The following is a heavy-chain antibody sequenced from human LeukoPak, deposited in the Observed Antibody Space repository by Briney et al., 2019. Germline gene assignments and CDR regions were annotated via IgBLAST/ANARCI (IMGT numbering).Heavy chain of an antibody. CDR3: ARGGDYDFWSGYYRWRSFGHDLDY. V-gene: IGHV1-69*13. CDR1: GGTFSSYA. Sequence: ASVKVSCKASGGTFSSYAISWVRQAPGQGLEWMGGIIPIFGTANYAQKFQGRVTITADESTSTAYMELSSLRSDDTAVYYCARGGDYDFWSGYYRWRSFGHDLDYWGQGTLVTVSS. J-gene: IGHJ4*02. D-gene: IGHD3-3*01. CDR2: IIPIFGTA.